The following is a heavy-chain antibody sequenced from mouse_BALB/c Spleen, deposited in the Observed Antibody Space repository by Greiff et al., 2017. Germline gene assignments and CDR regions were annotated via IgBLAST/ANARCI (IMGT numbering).Heavy chain of an antibody. Sequence: QVQLQQSGPGLVAPSQSLSITCTVSGFSLTSYGVHWVRQPPGKGLEWLGVIWAGGSTNYNSALMSRLSISKDNSKSQVFLKMNSLQTDDTAMYYCARDRDYYGSSYAMDYWGQGTSVTVSS. CDR3: ARDRDYYGSSYAMDY. J-gene: IGHJ4*01. V-gene: IGHV2-9*02. CDR2: IWAGGST. D-gene: IGHD1-1*01. CDR1: GFSLTSYG.